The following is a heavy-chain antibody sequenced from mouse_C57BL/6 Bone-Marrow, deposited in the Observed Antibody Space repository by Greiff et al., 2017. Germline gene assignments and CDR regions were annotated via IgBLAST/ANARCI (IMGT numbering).Heavy chain of an antibody. CDR2: INPGSGGT. CDR3: ARRGLRGYFDY. CDR1: GYAFTNYL. V-gene: IGHV1-54*01. Sequence: QVQLKESGAELVRPGTSVKVSCKASGYAFTNYLIEWVKQRPGQGLEWIGVINPGSGGTNYNEKFKGKATLPADKSYSTAYMQLSSLTSEDSAVYCCARRGLRGYFDYWGQGTTLTVSS. J-gene: IGHJ2*01. D-gene: IGHD2-2*01.